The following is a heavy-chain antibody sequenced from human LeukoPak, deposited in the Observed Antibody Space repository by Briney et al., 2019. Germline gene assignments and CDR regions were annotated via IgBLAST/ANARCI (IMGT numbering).Heavy chain of an antibody. Sequence: GGSLRLSCAASGFTFSSYAMSWVRQAPGKGLEWVSAISGSGGSTYYADSVKGRFTISRDNSKNTLYLQMNSLRAEDTAVYYCAKGIWFGESFPIDPWGQGTLVTVSS. CDR2: ISGSGGST. CDR1: GFTFSSYA. J-gene: IGHJ5*02. CDR3: AKGIWFGESFPIDP. D-gene: IGHD3-10*01. V-gene: IGHV3-23*01.